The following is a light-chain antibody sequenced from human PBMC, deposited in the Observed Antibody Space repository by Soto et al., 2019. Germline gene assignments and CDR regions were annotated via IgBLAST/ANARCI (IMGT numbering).Light chain of an antibody. J-gene: IGKJ2*01. CDR1: QIISSSY. Sequence: EIVLMQSPGTLSLSPGERATLSCRASQIISSSYLAWYQQKPGQAPRLLIYGASSRATGIPDRFSGIGSGTDFPLTISRMEPEDFAVYYCQQYSSSVMYTFGQPTKLEIK. CDR3: QQYSSSVMYT. CDR2: GAS. V-gene: IGKV3-20*01.